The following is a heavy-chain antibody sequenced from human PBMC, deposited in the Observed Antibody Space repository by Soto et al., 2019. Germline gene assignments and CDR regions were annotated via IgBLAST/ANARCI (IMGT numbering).Heavy chain of an antibody. CDR1: GYTFTNQG. J-gene: IGHJ4*02. CDR3: ARDPHLSSWRKIDS. V-gene: IGHV1-18*01. D-gene: IGHD6-13*01. CDR2: ISTFHGTT. Sequence: ASVKVSCKASGYTFTNQGISWVLQAPGQGLEWVGWISTFHGTTDYAHKFEDRVTLTTDRSTSTAYMELRSLRSDDTAVYYCARDPHLSSWRKIDSWGQGTLVTVSS.